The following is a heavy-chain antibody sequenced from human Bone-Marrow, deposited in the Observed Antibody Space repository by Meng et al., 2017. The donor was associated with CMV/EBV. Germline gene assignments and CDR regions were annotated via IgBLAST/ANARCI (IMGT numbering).Heavy chain of an antibody. CDR2: ISGSSTTT. Sequence: LSLTCADSEFTFSDYYMSWIRQAPGKGPEWLSYISGSSTTTYYADSVKGRFTISRDNAKKSLYLQMNSLRAEDTAVYYCARAYNVPGWFDPWGQGTPVTVSS. D-gene: IGHD1-14*01. CDR3: ARAYNVPGWFDP. V-gene: IGHV3-11*01. CDR1: EFTFSDYY. J-gene: IGHJ5*02.